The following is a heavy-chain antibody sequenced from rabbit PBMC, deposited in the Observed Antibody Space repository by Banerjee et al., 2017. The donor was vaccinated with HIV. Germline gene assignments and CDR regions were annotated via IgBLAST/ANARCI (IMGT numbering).Heavy chain of an antibody. CDR3: ARDAAGSYYHFNL. CDR1: GFDFSSYYY. V-gene: IGHV1S40*01. D-gene: IGHD8-1*01. J-gene: IGHJ4*01. Sequence: QSLEESEGDLVKPGASLTLTCTASGFDFSSYYYMCWVRQAPGKGLEWIACIYAGSSGTTYYASWATGRFTISKTSSTTVTLQMTSLTAADTATYFCARDAAGSYYHFNLWGPGTLVTVS. CDR2: IYAGSSGTT.